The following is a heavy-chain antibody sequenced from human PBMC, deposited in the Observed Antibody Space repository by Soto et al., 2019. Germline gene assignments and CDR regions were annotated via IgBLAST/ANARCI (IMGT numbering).Heavy chain of an antibody. Sequence: QVQLQESGPGLVKPSETLSLTCSVSGGSIPSYYWSWVRQPPGKGLEWIGYIYYSGSTNYNPSLKSRVAISVDTSTNKFALKLSSVPAADTAVYYCSRRYGGNFDYWGQGTLVTVSS. D-gene: IGHD3-16*01. CDR1: GGSIPSYY. CDR2: IYYSGST. J-gene: IGHJ4*02. CDR3: SRRYGGNFDY. V-gene: IGHV4-59*01.